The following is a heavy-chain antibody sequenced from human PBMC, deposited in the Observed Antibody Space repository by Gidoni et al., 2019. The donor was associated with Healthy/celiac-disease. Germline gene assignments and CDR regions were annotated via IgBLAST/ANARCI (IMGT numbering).Heavy chain of an antibody. Sequence: EVQLVESGGGLVKPGGSLRLSCAASGFTFSSYSLNWVRQAPGKGLEWFSSISSSSSYIYYADSVKGRFTISRDNAKNSLYLQMNSLRAEDTAVYYCARDEGYSSGWETPYGMDVWGQGTTVTVSS. V-gene: IGHV3-21*01. CDR3: ARDEGYSSGWETPYGMDV. CDR2: ISSSSSYI. D-gene: IGHD6-19*01. CDR1: GFTFSSYS. J-gene: IGHJ6*02.